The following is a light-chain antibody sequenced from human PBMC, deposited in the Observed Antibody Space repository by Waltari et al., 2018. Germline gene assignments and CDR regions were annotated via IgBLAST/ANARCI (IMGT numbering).Light chain of an antibody. Sequence: QSVLTQPPSASGTLGQRVIISCSGSSSNLGTNTVTWYQQLPGTAPKLLIFGNNQRPSGVPDRISGSKSGTSASLAISGLQSEDEVHYYCAAWDDSRNGWVFGGGTQLTVL. V-gene: IGLV1-44*01. CDR1: SSNLGTNT. CDR3: AAWDDSRNGWV. J-gene: IGLJ3*02. CDR2: GNN.